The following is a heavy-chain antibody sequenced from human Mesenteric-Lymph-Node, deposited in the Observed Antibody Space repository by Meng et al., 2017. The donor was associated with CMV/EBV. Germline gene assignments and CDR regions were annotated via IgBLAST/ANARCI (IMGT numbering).Heavy chain of an antibody. CDR1: GFTFDDYA. Sequence: SLKISCAASGFTFDDYAMHWVRQAPGKGLEWVSGISWNSGSIGYADSVKGRFTISRDNAKNSLYLQMNSLRAEDTALYYCAKDMVRDILTGYYSGAASYFDYWGQGTLVTVSS. CDR3: AKDMVRDILTGYYSGAASYFDY. V-gene: IGHV3-9*01. CDR2: ISWNSGSI. J-gene: IGHJ4*02. D-gene: IGHD3-9*01.